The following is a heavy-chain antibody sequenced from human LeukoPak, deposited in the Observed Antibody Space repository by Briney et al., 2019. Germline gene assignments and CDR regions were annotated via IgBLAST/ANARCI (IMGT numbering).Heavy chain of an antibody. V-gene: IGHV4-34*01. CDR3: ARKLTYYYGSGSYYKALDV. J-gene: IGHJ6*04. CDR2: INHSGST. CDR1: GGSFSGYY. Sequence: PSETLSLTCAVYGGSFSGYYWSWIRQPPGKGLEWIGEINHSGSTNYNPSLKSRVTISVDTSKNQFSLKLSSVTAADTAVYYCARKLTYYYGSGSYYKALDVWGKGTTVTVSP. D-gene: IGHD3-10*01.